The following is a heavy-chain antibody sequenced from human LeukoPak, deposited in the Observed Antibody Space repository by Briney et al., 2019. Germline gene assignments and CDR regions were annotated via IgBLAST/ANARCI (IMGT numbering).Heavy chain of an antibody. D-gene: IGHD2-15*01. J-gene: IGHJ6*02. CDR3: ARDRDVVVAATGYYYYYYGMDV. CDR2: ISSSGSTI. Sequence: GGSLRLSCAASGFTVSSNYMNWVRQAPGKGLEWVSYISSSGSTIYYADSVKGRFTISRDNAKNSLYLQMNSLRAEDTAVYYCARDRDVVVAATGYYYYYYGMDVWGQGTTVTVSS. V-gene: IGHV3-11*01. CDR1: GFTVSSNY.